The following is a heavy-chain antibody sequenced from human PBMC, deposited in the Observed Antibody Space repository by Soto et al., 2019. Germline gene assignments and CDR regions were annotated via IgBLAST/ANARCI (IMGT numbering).Heavy chain of an antibody. Sequence: QVQLVESGGGVVQPGRSLRLSCAASGFTFSSYGMHWVRQAPGKGLEWVAVISYDGSNKYYADSVKGRFTISRDNSKNTLYLQMNSLRAEDTAVYYCAKEQQHNYWYFDLWGRGTLVTVSS. J-gene: IGHJ2*01. CDR2: ISYDGSNK. CDR1: GFTFSSYG. D-gene: IGHD6-13*01. CDR3: AKEQQHNYWYFDL. V-gene: IGHV3-30*18.